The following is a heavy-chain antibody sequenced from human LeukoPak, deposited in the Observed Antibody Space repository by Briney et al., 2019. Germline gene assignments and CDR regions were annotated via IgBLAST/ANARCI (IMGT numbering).Heavy chain of an antibody. CDR3: ARAADSSGWYGN. V-gene: IGHV4-30-2*01. CDR1: GGSISSGGYY. D-gene: IGHD6-19*01. J-gene: IGHJ4*02. CDR2: IYHSGST. Sequence: SETLSLTCTVSGGSISSGGYYWSWIRQPPGKGLEWIGYIYHSGSTYYNPSLKSRVTISVDRSKNQFSLKLSSVTAADTAVYYCARAADSSGWYGNWGQGTLVTVSS.